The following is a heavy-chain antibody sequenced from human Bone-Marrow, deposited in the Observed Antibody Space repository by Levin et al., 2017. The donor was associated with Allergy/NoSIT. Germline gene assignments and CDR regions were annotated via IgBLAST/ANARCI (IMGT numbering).Heavy chain of an antibody. D-gene: IGHD3-10*01. CDR3: AREGGYHGPYGSFDY. CDR1: GYSFTSYW. J-gene: IGHJ4*02. CDR2: IYPGDSDT. V-gene: IGHV5-51*01. Sequence: GASVKVSCKGSGYSFTSYWIGWVRQMPGKGLEWMGIIYPGDSDTRYSPSFQGQVTISADKSISTAYLQWSSLKASDTAMYYCAREGGYHGPYGSFDYWGQGTLVTVSS.